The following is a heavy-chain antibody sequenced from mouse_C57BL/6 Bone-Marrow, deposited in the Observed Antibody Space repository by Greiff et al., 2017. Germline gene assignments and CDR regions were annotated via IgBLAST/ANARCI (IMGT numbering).Heavy chain of an antibody. CDR3: AIWNDHSNQGAMDY. D-gene: IGHD2-5*01. Sequence: VKLQQPGAELVKPGASVKVSCKASGYTFTSYWMHWVQQRPGQGLEWIGRIHPSDSDTNYNQTLKGQATLTVDKSSSTAYMQLSSLTSEDSAVYYCAIWNDHSNQGAMDYWGQGTSVTVSS. CDR1: GYTFTSYW. V-gene: IGHV1-74*01. CDR2: IHPSDSDT. J-gene: IGHJ4*01.